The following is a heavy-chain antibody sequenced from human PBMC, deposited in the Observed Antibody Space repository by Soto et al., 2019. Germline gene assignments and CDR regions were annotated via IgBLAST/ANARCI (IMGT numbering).Heavy chain of an antibody. CDR3: ARLKQDYAVA. CDR2: MNPNSGNT. Sequence: QVQLVQSGAEVKKPGASVKVSCKASGYTFTTYDINWVRLATGQGLEWMGWMNPNSGNTAYAQKFQGRVTMTRNTTISTACMELTSLSSEDMGGYYCARLKQDYAVAWGQGTHVSVSS. J-gene: IGHJ5*02. CDR1: GYTFTTYD. D-gene: IGHD3-16*01. V-gene: IGHV1-8*02.